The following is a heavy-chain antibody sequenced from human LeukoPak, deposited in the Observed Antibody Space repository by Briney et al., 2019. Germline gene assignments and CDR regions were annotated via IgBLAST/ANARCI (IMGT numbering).Heavy chain of an antibody. J-gene: IGHJ4*02. D-gene: IGHD3-22*01. CDR2: VSCSSGTT. Sequence: GGSLRLSCAASGFPFSSYAMSWVRQAPGKGLEWVSAVSCSSGTTYYADSVKGRFTISRDNSKNTLYLQMNSLRAEDTALYYCAKSDYYDSSGYPSSFEYWGQGTLVTVSS. CDR1: GFPFSSYA. CDR3: AKSDYYDSSGYPSSFEY. V-gene: IGHV3-23*01.